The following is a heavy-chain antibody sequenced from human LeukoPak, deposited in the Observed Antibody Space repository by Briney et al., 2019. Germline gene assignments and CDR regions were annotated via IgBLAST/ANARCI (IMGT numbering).Heavy chain of an antibody. D-gene: IGHD2-2*01. CDR3: VRDPGVPAAPFDY. V-gene: IGHV3-21*01. CDR1: GFTFSPYT. CDR2: ISSTSTYK. J-gene: IGHJ4*02. Sequence: TGGSLRLSCAASGFTFSPYTMNWVRQAPGEGLEWVASISSTSTYKYYADSWKGRFIISRDNSKNSVYLQMNSLKVEDTAMYYCVRDPGVPAAPFDYWGQGTLVAVSS.